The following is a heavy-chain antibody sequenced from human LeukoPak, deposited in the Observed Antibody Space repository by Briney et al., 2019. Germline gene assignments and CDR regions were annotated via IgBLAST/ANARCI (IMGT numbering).Heavy chain of an antibody. D-gene: IGHD1-26*01. CDR2: IYSGGST. J-gene: IGHJ4*02. V-gene: IGHV3-53*01. CDR1: GFTVSSTY. CDR3: ASPGALGELLGN. Sequence: GGSLRLSCAASGFTVSSTYMSWVRQAPGKGLEWVSVIYSGGSTYYADSVRGRFTISRDSSKNTLYLQMNSLRAEDTAVYYCASPGALGELLGNWGQGTLVTVSS.